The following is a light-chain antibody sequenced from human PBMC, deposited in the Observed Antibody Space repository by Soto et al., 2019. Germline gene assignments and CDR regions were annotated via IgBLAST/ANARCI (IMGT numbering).Light chain of an antibody. CDR2: GAS. Sequence: EIVLTQSPGTLSLSPGEGATLSCRASQSVGGTFLAWYQQKGGQAPRLLIHGASNRATGIPARFSGSGSGTDFTLTISSLEPEDFAVYYCQQRSNWQVTFGQGTRLEIK. J-gene: IGKJ5*01. CDR1: QSVGGTF. V-gene: IGKV3-11*01. CDR3: QQRSNWQVT.